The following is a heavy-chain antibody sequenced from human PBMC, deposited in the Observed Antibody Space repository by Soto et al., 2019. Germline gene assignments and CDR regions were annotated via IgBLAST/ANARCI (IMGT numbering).Heavy chain of an antibody. CDR1: GGSISSSSYY. CDR3: AKRRGDFWSGYYTPLGYYGMDV. CDR2: IYYSGST. J-gene: IGHJ6*02. Sequence: SETLSLTCTVSGGSISSSSYYWGWIRQPPGKGLEWIGSIYYSGSTYYNPSLKSRVTISVDTSKNQFSLKLSSVTAADTAVYYCAKRRGDFWSGYYTPLGYYGMDVWGQGTTVTVSS. V-gene: IGHV4-39*01. D-gene: IGHD3-3*01.